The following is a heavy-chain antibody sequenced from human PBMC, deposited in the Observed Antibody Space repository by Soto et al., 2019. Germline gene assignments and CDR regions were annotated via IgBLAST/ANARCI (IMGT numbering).Heavy chain of an antibody. Sequence: QVQLVESGGGLVKTGGSLRIVCEASGFTFSDYYMSWVRQAPGKGLEWVSYISSSGNIIYYADSVKGRFTISRDNAKNSVYLQMNSLRAEDTALYFCAKMSSENYYDPVFSWGQGTLVTVSP. CDR2: ISSSGNII. CDR1: GFTFSDYY. V-gene: IGHV3-11*01. CDR3: AKMSSENYYDPVFS. J-gene: IGHJ4*02. D-gene: IGHD3-22*01.